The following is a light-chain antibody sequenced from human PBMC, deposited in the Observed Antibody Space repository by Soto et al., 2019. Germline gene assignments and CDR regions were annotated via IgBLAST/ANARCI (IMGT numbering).Light chain of an antibody. Sequence: QSALTQPRSVSGSPGQSVTISCTGTSSDVGGYNYVSWYQQHPGKAPKLMIYDVNKRPSGVPDRFSGSKSGNTASLTISGPQAEDEAYYYCCSSAGSYTVVFGGGTKLTVL. CDR3: CSSAGSYTVV. CDR1: SSDVGGYNY. CDR2: DVN. J-gene: IGLJ2*01. V-gene: IGLV2-11*01.